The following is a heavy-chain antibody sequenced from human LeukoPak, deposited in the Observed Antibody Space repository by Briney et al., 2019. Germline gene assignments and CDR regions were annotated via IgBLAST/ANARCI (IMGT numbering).Heavy chain of an antibody. CDR2: INHSGST. D-gene: IGHD3-3*01. V-gene: IGHV4-34*01. J-gene: IGHJ4*02. CDR1: GGSFSGYY. CDR3: ARTHRYYDFWSGYYTTFDY. Sequence: SETLSLTCAVYGGSFSGYYWSWIRQPPGKGLEWIGEINHSGSTNYNPSLKSRVTISVDTSKNQFSLKLSSVTAADTAVYYCARTHRYYDFWSGYYTTFDYWGQGTLVTVSS.